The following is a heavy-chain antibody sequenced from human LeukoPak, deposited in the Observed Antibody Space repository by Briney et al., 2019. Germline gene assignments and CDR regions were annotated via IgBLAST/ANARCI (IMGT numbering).Heavy chain of an antibody. Sequence: SETLSLTCTVSGDSVSSYYWSWLRQPPGKGLEWIAYVYYTGTSNYNPSLKSRVTISIDTSKNQFSLKLISVTAADTAVYYCARYSNHVDYFDSWGQGTLVTVSS. D-gene: IGHD4-11*01. CDR2: VYYTGTS. V-gene: IGHV4-59*02. CDR3: ARYSNHVDYFDS. CDR1: GDSVSSYY. J-gene: IGHJ4*02.